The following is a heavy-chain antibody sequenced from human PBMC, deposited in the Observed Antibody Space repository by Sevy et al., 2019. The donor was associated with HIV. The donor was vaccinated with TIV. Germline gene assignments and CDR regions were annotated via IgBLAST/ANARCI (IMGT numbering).Heavy chain of an antibody. CDR2: ISGSGGST. CDR3: AKALTPYYDVLTGYLESESDY. CDR1: GFTFSSYA. Sequence: GGSLRLSCAASGFTFSSYAMSWVRQAPGKGLEWVSAISGSGGSTYYADSVKGRFTISRDNSKNTLYLQMNSLRAEDTAVYYCAKALTPYYDVLTGYLESESDYWGQGTLVTVSS. V-gene: IGHV3-23*01. D-gene: IGHD3-9*01. J-gene: IGHJ4*02.